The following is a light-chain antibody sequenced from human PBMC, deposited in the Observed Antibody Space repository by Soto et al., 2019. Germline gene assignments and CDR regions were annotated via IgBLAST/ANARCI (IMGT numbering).Light chain of an antibody. CDR3: CSYPGSHTWV. J-gene: IGLJ3*02. Sequence: QSALTQPASVSGSPGQSITIYCTGTSGDVGGYKFVSWYQQHPGKAPKLMIYEVSNRPSGVSSRFSGSKSGNTASLTISGLQAEDEADYYCCSYPGSHTWVFGGGTKVTVL. V-gene: IGLV2-14*01. CDR1: SGDVGGYKF. CDR2: EVS.